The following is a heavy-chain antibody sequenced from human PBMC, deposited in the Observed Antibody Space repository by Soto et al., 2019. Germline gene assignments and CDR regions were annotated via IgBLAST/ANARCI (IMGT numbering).Heavy chain of an antibody. CDR3: AADPSSYYYGSGSLDP. V-gene: IGHV1-58*02. J-gene: IGHJ5*02. CDR1: GFTFTSSA. D-gene: IGHD3-10*01. CDR2: IVVGSGNT. Sequence: QMQLVQSGPEVKKPGTSVKVSCKASGFTFTSSAMQWVRQARGQRLEWIGWIVVGSGNTNYAQKFQERVTITRDMSTSTAYMELSSLRSDDTAVYYCAADPSSYYYGSGSLDPWGQGTLVTVSS.